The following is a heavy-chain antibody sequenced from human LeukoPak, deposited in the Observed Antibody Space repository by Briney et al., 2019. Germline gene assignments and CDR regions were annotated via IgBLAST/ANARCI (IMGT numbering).Heavy chain of an antibody. CDR2: INPNSGGT. D-gene: IGHD2-15*01. J-gene: IGHJ4*02. Sequence: ASVKVSCKASGYTFTGYFMHWVRQAPGQGLEWMGWINPNSGGTNYAQKFQGRVTMTRDTSITTAYMEVSRLTSDDTAVYYCARERTLTSCYDYWGQGALVTVSS. V-gene: IGHV1-2*02. CDR1: GYTFTGYF. CDR3: ARERTLTSCYDY.